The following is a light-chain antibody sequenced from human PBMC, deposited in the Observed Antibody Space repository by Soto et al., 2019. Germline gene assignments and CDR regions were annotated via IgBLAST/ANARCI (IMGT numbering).Light chain of an antibody. CDR3: TSYTTSSPYLV. V-gene: IGLV2-14*03. CDR2: DVT. J-gene: IGLJ3*02. CDR1: SSDVGGYNY. Sequence: QSALTQPASVSGSPGQSITISCTGTSSDVGGYNYVSWYQHHPGKAPKLMIYDVTNRPSGVSNRCSGSQSGNTASLTISGLQAEDEADHYCTSYTTSSPYLVFGGGTKLTVL.